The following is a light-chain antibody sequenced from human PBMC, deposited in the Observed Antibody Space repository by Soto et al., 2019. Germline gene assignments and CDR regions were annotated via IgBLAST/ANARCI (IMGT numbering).Light chain of an antibody. CDR2: ANS. V-gene: IGLV1-40*01. J-gene: IGLJ1*01. CDR1: SSNIGAGYD. CDR3: QSYDSSLSGHV. Sequence: QSVLTQPPSVPGAPGQRVTISCTGSSSNIGAGYDVHWYQQLPGTAPKLLIYANSNRPSGVPDRFSGSKSGTSASLAITGLQAEDEADYYCQSYDSSLSGHVFGTGTKVTVL.